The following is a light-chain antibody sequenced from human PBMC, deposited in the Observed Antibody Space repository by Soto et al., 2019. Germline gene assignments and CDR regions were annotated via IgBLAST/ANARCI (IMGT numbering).Light chain of an antibody. Sequence: QSALTQPPSVSGAPGQRVSISCSGSSSNIGAGFDVHWYQQFPGAAPKLLIYSDLNRPSGVPYRFSASKSGTSASLTITGLQTEDEAHYYCQSYDSGVSASVFGGGTKLTVL. CDR2: SDL. CDR3: QSYDSGVSASV. CDR1: SSNIGAGFD. V-gene: IGLV1-40*01. J-gene: IGLJ2*01.